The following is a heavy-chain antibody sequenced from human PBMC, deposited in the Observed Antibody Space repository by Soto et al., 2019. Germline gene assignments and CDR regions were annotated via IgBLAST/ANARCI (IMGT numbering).Heavy chain of an antibody. Sequence: SGPTLVNPTQTLTLTCTFSGFSLSTSGVGVSWIRQPPGKALEWLALIYWNDDKRYSPSLESRLTITKDTSKNQVILTMTNMDPVDTATYYCAHRLWLRTFDYWGQGTLVTVSS. D-gene: IGHD5-18*01. CDR2: IYWNDDK. J-gene: IGHJ4*02. CDR3: AHRLWLRTFDY. CDR1: GFSLSTSGVG. V-gene: IGHV2-5*01.